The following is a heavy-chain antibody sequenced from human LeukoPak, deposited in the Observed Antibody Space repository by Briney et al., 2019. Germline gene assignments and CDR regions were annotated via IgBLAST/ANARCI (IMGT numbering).Heavy chain of an antibody. CDR2: IYHSGST. CDR1: GYSISSGYY. D-gene: IGHD5-18*01. V-gene: IGHV4-38-2*02. CDR3: ARAWIQLWLKTAFDI. J-gene: IGHJ3*02. Sequence: SETLSLTCTVSGYSISSGYYWGWIRQPPGKGLEWIGSIYHSGSTYYNPSLKSRVTISVDTSKNQFSLKLSSVTAADTAVYYCARAWIQLWLKTAFDIWGQGTMVTVSS.